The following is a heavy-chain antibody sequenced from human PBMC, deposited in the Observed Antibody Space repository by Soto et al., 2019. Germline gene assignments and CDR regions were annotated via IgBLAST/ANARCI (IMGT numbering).Heavy chain of an antibody. Sequence: SETLSLTCTVSGGSISSGGYYWSWIRQHPGKGLEWIGYIYYSGSTYYNPSLKSRVTISVDTSKNQFSLKLSSVTAADTAAYYCARVPWFGESFLDWFDPWGQGTLVTVSS. CDR1: GGSISSGGYY. D-gene: IGHD3-10*01. CDR2: IYYSGST. V-gene: IGHV4-31*03. CDR3: ARVPWFGESFLDWFDP. J-gene: IGHJ5*02.